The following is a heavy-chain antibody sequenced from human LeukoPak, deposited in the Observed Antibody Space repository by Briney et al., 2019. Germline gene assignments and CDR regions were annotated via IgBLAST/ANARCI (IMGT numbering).Heavy chain of an antibody. CDR3: ARRAAHSYGYFSDY. D-gene: IGHD3-22*01. J-gene: IGHJ4*02. CDR2: ISTSSNTI. V-gene: IGHV3-48*01. CDR1: GFIFSDYS. Sequence: PGGSLRLSCATTGFIFSDYSMSWVRQAPGKGLDWLSFISTSSNTIYYADSVKGRFTVSRDNAKNSLYLQMNSLTGEDTAAYYCARRAAHSYGYFSDYWGQGILVIVSS.